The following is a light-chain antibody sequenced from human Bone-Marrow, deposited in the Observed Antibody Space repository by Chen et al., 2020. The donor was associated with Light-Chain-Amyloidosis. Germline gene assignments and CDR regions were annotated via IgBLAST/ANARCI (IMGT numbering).Light chain of an antibody. J-gene: IGKJ4*01. Sequence: EIVMTHSPATLSVSQGESATLSCRASQNINNNFAWYQQKPGQAPRLLMHGASTRATGIPARFSGSGSGTEFTLTISSLQPEDFAVYYCQQRNNWPLTFGGGTKVEI. CDR2: GAS. V-gene: IGKV3-15*01. CDR1: QNINNN. CDR3: QQRNNWPLT.